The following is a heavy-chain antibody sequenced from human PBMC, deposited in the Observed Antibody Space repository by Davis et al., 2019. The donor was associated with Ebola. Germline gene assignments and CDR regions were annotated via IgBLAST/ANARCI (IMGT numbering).Heavy chain of an antibody. J-gene: IGHJ6*02. CDR3: ARDGLAAAGTDGVYYYGMDV. D-gene: IGHD6-13*01. V-gene: IGHV4-4*07. CDR2: IYTSGST. Sequence: PSETLSLTCTVSGGSISSYYWSWIRQPAGKGLEWIGRIYTSGSTNYNPSLKSRVTMSVDTSKNQFSLKLSSVTAADTAVYYCARDGLAAAGTDGVYYYGMDVWGQGTTVTVSS. CDR1: GGSISSYY.